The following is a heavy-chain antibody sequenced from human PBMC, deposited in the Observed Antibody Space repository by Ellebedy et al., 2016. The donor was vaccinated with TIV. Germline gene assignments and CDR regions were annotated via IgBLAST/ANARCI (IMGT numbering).Heavy chain of an antibody. D-gene: IGHD3-3*02. CDR3: TGHFLPPPREEYYYAMDV. CDR1: GFTFSELF. CDR2: FDHEDGGK. J-gene: IGHJ6*02. V-gene: IGHV1-24*01. Sequence: AASVKVSCKVSGFTFSELFKHWVRQAPGKGLEWMGGFDHEDGGKAYAQKFRDRITLTEDTSTNTAYMELRNLRSEDTAVYYCTGHFLPPPREEYYYAMDVWGQGTTVIVSS.